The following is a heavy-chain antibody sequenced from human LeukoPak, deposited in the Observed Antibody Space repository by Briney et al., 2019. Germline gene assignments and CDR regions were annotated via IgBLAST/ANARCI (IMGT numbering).Heavy chain of an antibody. CDR2: IYSGGST. Sequence: GGSLRLSCAASGFTVSSNYMSWVRQAPGKGLEWGSVIYSGGSTYYADSVKGRFTISRDNSKNTLYLQMNTLRAEDTAVYYCARGYYYDSTGYYVGHPYFDYWGQGTLVTVSS. D-gene: IGHD3-22*01. CDR3: ARGYYYDSTGYYVGHPYFDY. J-gene: IGHJ4*02. CDR1: GFTVSSNY. V-gene: IGHV3-66*01.